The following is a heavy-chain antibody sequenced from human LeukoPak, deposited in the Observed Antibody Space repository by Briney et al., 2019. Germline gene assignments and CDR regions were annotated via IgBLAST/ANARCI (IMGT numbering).Heavy chain of an antibody. J-gene: IGHJ6*02. CDR1: GFTFANYA. CDR2: ISCNGGSM. Sequence: GGSLRLSCAASGFTFANYAMHWVRQAPGKGLEWVSGISCNGGSMDYADSVKGRFTISRDNSKNTLFLQMNSLRAEDTALYYCSKDMAGLGWDILVGDYYYGMDVWGQGTTVTVSS. D-gene: IGHD1-26*01. V-gene: IGHV3-9*01. CDR3: SKDMAGLGWDILVGDYYYGMDV.